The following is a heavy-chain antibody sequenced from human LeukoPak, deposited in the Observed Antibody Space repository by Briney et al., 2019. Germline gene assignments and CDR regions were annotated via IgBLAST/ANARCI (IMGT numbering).Heavy chain of an antibody. D-gene: IGHD3-22*01. J-gene: IGHJ3*02. CDR3: AKAPRGYYDSSGPFI. CDR2: IYSGGST. V-gene: IGHV3-53*05. CDR1: GFTVSSNY. Sequence: PGGSLRLSCAASGFTVSSNYMSWVRQAPGKGLEWVSVIYSGGSTYYADSVKGRFTISRDNSKNTLYLQMNSLRAEDTAVYYCAKAPRGYYDSSGPFIWGQGTMVTVSS.